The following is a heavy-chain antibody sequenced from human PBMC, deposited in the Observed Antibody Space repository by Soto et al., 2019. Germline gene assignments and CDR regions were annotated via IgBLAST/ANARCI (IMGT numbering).Heavy chain of an antibody. V-gene: IGHV4-61*08. J-gene: IGHJ6*04. CDR2: TYYSGST. Sequence: SETLSLTCTVSGGSISSGGYYWSWIRQHPGKGLEWIGYTYYSGSTNYNPSLKSRVTISVDTSKNQFSLKLSSVTAADTAVYYCARVATWVRGVIEWAGMDVWGKGTTVTVSS. CDR1: GGSISSGGYY. CDR3: ARVATWVRGVIEWAGMDV. D-gene: IGHD3-10*01.